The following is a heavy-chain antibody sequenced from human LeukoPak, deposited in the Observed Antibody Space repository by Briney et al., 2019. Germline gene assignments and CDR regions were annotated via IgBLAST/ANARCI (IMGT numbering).Heavy chain of an antibody. J-gene: IGHJ4*02. D-gene: IGHD6-19*01. CDR2: IKQDGSEK. CDR1: GFSFSNYW. CDR3: DGGTGWVSNLG. Sequence: PGGSLRLSCAASGFSFSNYWMHWVRQPPGKGLEWVANIKQDGSEKYYVDSVKDRFTISRDNAKNSLYLQMNSLRAEDTGVYYCDGGTGWVSNLGGGQGTLVIVSS. V-gene: IGHV3-7*03.